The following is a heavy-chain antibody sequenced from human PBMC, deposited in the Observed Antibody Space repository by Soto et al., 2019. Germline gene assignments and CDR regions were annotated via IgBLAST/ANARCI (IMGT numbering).Heavy chain of an antibody. CDR1: GFTFSSYG. CDR3: AEDGIPADVTTYYFAY. Sequence: QVQLVESGGGVVQPGRSLRLSCAASGFTFSSYGMHWVRQAPGKGLEWVAVISYDGSNKYYADSVKGLFTISRDNSKNAVYVQMTGLRAEDTALYYGAEDGIPADVTTYYFAYWGQGTLVTVSS. J-gene: IGHJ4*02. CDR2: ISYDGSNK. D-gene: IGHD3-3*01. V-gene: IGHV3-30*18.